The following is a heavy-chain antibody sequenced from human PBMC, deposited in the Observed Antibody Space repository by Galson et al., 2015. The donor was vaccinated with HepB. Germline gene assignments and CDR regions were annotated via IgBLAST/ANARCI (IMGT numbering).Heavy chain of an antibody. J-gene: IGHJ4*02. CDR2: ISESDGTT. V-gene: IGHV3-23*01. CDR1: GFTFSDYY. Sequence: SLRLSCAASGFTFSDYYMSWVRQAPGKGLEWVSGISESDGTTYYADSVKGRFTISRDNSKNMLYLQMNSLTAEDTAVYYCAKDIQRYYDSTGLHYFDYWGQGTLVTVSS. D-gene: IGHD3-22*01. CDR3: AKDIQRYYDSTGLHYFDY.